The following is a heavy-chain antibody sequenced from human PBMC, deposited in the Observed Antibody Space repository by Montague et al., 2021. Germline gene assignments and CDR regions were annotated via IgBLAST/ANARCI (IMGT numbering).Heavy chain of an antibody. J-gene: IGHJ3*02. CDR3: ARRMGFVVVTEHDAFDI. D-gene: IGHD2-21*02. CDR1: GGSISSTSYY. CDR2: IYYSGST. Sequence: SETLSLTSTVSGGSISSTSYYWGWIRQPPGTGLEWIGSIYYSGSTYYNPSLKSRVTISADTSKNQFSLRLRSVTAADTAVYYCARRMGFVVVTEHDAFDIWGRGTMVTVSS. V-gene: IGHV4-39*01.